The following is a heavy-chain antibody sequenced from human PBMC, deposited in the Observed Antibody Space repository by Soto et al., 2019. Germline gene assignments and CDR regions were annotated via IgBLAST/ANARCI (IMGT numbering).Heavy chain of an antibody. J-gene: IGHJ4*02. D-gene: IGHD2-15*01. CDR2: ISGSGGST. Sequence: PGGSLRLSCAASGFTFSSYAMSWVRQAPGKGLEWVSAISGSGGSTYYADSVKGRFTISRDNSKKTLYLQMNSLRAEDTSVYYCAKFTKTDCSGGSCYFDYWGQGTLVTVSS. V-gene: IGHV3-23*01. CDR1: GFTFSSYA. CDR3: AKFTKTDCSGGSCYFDY.